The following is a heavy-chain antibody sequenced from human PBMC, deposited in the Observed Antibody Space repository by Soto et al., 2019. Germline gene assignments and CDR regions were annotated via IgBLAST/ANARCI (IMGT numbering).Heavy chain of an antibody. J-gene: IGHJ4*02. CDR2: IYHSGVT. Sequence: QVQLQESGPGLVKPSGTLSLTCAVSSVSISSGNWWSWVRQPPGKGLEWIGEIYHSGVTNYNPSLKSRVTISVDKSRNQFFVDLTSVTAADSAVYYCAMHLGEATSSPLDHWGQGTLVTVSS. V-gene: IGHV4-4*02. D-gene: IGHD3-16*01. CDR3: AMHLGEATSSPLDH. CDR1: SVSISSGNW.